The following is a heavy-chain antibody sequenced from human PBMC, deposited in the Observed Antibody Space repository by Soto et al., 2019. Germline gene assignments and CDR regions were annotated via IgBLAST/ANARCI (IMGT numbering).Heavy chain of an antibody. CDR2: IYHSGST. Sequence: QLQLQESGSGLVKPSQTLSLTRAVSGGSISSGGYSWNWIRQPPGKGLEWIGYIYHSGSTYYNPSLKSRVTISVDRSKNQFSLKLSSVTAADTAVYYCARDAAITGTDAFDIWGQGTMVTVSS. CDR1: GGSISSGGYS. CDR3: ARDAAITGTDAFDI. D-gene: IGHD1-20*01. J-gene: IGHJ3*02. V-gene: IGHV4-30-2*01.